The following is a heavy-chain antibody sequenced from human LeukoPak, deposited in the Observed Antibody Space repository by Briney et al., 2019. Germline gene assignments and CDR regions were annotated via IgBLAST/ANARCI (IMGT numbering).Heavy chain of an antibody. Sequence: PSETLSLTCTVSGGSISSYYWGWIRQPPGKGLEWIGYIYYSGSTNYNPSLKSRVTISVDTSKNQFSLKLSSVTAADTAVYYCARDSNTGGYDDYMDVWGKGTTVTVSS. CDR2: IYYSGST. D-gene: IGHD3-22*01. CDR1: GGSISSYY. CDR3: ARDSNTGGYDDYMDV. J-gene: IGHJ6*03. V-gene: IGHV4-59*01.